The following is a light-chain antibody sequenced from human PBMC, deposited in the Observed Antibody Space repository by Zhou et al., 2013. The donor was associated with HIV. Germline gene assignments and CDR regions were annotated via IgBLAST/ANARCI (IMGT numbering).Light chain of an antibody. J-gene: IGKJ2*01. CDR1: QGISGA. CDR2: DAS. Sequence: AIQLTQSPSSLSASVGDRVTITCRTSQGISGAFAWYQQKPGKAPKLLIYDASSLKSGVPSRFSGSGSGTDFTLTISSLQPEDFATYYCQQFNTYPHSFGQGPSWRSN. V-gene: IGKV1-13*02. CDR3: QQFNTYPHS.